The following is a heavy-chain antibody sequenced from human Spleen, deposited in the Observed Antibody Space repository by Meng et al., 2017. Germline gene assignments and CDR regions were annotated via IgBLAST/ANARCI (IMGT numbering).Heavy chain of an antibody. Sequence: ASVKVSCKASGYTFTGYYMHWVRQAPGQGLEWVGRINPNSGGTNYAQKFQGRVTMTRDTSISTAYMELSRLRSDDTAVYYCARDEDISAAGKLFGDYWGQGTLVTVSS. CDR3: ARDEDISAAGKLFGDY. CDR1: GYTFTGYY. V-gene: IGHV1-2*06. J-gene: IGHJ4*02. CDR2: INPNSGGT. D-gene: IGHD6-25*01.